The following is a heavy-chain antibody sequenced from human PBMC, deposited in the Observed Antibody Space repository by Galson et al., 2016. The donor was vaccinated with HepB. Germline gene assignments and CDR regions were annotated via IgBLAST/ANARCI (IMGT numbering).Heavy chain of an antibody. CDR2: ISTSGRST. J-gene: IGHJ4*02. CDR1: GFSFSTYS. V-gene: IGHV3-21*01. CDR3: ARDGVPGTGWYHFDT. D-gene: IGHD6-19*01. Sequence: SLRLSCAASGFSFSTYSMNWVRQAPGKGLEWVSSISTSGRSTYYADSVKGRFTISRDNAKNSLYLQMNSLRAEATAVYYCARDGVPGTGWYHFDTWGRGTLVSVSS.